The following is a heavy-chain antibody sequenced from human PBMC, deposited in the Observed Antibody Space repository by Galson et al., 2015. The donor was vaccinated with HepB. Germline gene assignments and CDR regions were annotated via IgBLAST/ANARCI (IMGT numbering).Heavy chain of an antibody. J-gene: IGHJ4*02. V-gene: IGHV3-21*01. CDR1: GFTFSSCT. Sequence: SLRLSCAASGFTFSSCTMNWVRQAPGKGLEWVSSITSSSTYIYYADSVKGRFTISRDNAKNSLYLQLNSLRAEDTAVYYCASAPGTYYPFDYWGQGTLVTVSS. CDR3: ASAPGTYYPFDY. D-gene: IGHD1-26*01. CDR2: ITSSSTYI.